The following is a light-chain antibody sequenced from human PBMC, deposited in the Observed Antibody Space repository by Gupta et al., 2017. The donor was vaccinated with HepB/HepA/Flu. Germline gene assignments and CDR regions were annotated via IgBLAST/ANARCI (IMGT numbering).Light chain of an antibody. Sequence: EIVLTQSPGTLPLSRGDRASLSCRASQSINNYLAWYQQKPGQAPMLLIYDAFKRATGVPDRFSGSGSGTDFTLTISSLEPEDFALYYCQQGSERPCSFGQGTRLDIK. CDR3: QQGSERPCS. CDR1: QSINNY. CDR2: DAF. J-gene: IGKJ2*04. V-gene: IGKV3-11*01.